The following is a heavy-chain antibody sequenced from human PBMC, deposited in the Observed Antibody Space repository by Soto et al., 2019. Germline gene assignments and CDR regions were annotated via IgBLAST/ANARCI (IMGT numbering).Heavy chain of an antibody. V-gene: IGHV3-64D*08. Sequence: GGSLRLSCSASGFTFSSYAMHWVRQAPGKGLEYVSAISSNGGSTYYADSVKGRFTISRDNSKNTLYLQMSSLRAEDTAVYYCVKIRSRLVVVNYYFDYWGQGTLVTVSS. CDR2: ISSNGGST. J-gene: IGHJ4*02. D-gene: IGHD3-22*01. CDR3: VKIRSRLVVVNYYFDY. CDR1: GFTFSSYA.